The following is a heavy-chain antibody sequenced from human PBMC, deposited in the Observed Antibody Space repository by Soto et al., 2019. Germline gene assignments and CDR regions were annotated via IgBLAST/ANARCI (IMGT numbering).Heavy chain of an antibody. Sequence: SVKISCKASGGTFSSYAISWVRQAPGQGLEWMGGIIPIFGTANYAQKFQGRVTITADKSTSTAYMELSSLRSEDTAVYYCARTPLYYYDSSGYYYVEYRGEGTLVTVSS. D-gene: IGHD3-22*01. CDR3: ARTPLYYYDSSGYYYVEY. V-gene: IGHV1-69*06. CDR1: GGTFSSYA. CDR2: IIPIFGTA. J-gene: IGHJ4*02.